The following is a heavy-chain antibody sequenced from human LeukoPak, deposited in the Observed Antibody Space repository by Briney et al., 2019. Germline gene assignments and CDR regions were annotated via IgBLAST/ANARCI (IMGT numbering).Heavy chain of an antibody. CDR3: ATVRYYYDSSGYYYFDY. CDR1: GYTLTELS. CDR2: FDPEGGET. D-gene: IGHD3-22*01. V-gene: IGHV1-24*01. J-gene: IGHJ4*02. Sequence: ASVKVSCKVSGYTLTELSMHWVRQAPGKGLEWMGGFDPEGGETIYAQKFQGRVTMTEDTSTDTAYMELSSLRSEDTAVYYCATVRYYYDSSGYYYFDYWGQGTLVTVSS.